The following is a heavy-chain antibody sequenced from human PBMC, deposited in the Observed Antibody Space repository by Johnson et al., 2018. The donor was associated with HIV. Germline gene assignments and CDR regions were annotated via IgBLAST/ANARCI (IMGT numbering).Heavy chain of an antibody. J-gene: IGHJ3*01. Sequence: QVQLVETGGGVVQPGRSLRLSCAASGFTFSSYAMHWVRQAPGKGLEWVAVISSDGSNKYYADSVKGRFTISRDNSKNTLDLQMNSLRAEDTAGYYWAKKRGNASIRGAFDFWGQGTMGTVSS. V-gene: IGHV3-30-3*01. D-gene: IGHD3-10*01. CDR3: AKKRGNASIRGAFDF. CDR1: GFTFSSYA. CDR2: ISSDGSNK.